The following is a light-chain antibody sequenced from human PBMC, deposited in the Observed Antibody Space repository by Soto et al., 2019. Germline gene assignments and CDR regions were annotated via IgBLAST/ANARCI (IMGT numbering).Light chain of an antibody. Sequence: EIVLTQSPATLSLSPGERATLSCRASQSVSSYLAWYQQKLGQAPRLLIFDASNRATGIPARFSGSGSGTDFTLTISSLEPEDFAVYYCQQYGSSGTFGQGTKVDI. V-gene: IGKV3-11*01. CDR3: QQYGSSGT. J-gene: IGKJ1*01. CDR2: DAS. CDR1: QSVSSY.